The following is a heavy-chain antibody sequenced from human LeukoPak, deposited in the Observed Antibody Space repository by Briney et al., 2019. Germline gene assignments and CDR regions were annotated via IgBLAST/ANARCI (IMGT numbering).Heavy chain of an antibody. Sequence: GGSLRLSCAASGFTFSSYAMHWVRQAPGKGLEWVAVISYDGSNKYYADSVKGRFTIFRDNSKNTLYLQMNSLRAEDTAVYYCAREYSSSSGRAFDIWGHGTMVTVSS. J-gene: IGHJ3*02. CDR1: GFTFSSYA. V-gene: IGHV3-30-3*01. D-gene: IGHD6-6*01. CDR3: AREYSSSSGRAFDI. CDR2: ISYDGSNK.